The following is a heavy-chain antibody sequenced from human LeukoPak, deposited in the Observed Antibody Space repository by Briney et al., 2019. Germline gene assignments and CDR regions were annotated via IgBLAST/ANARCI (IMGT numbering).Heavy chain of an antibody. CDR2: INPNSGGT. CDR1: GYTFTGYY. CDR3: GRGEGIVVVPAAIEASYYGMDV. D-gene: IGHD2-2*01. J-gene: IGHJ6*02. V-gene: IGHV1-2*02. Sequence: ASVKVSCKASGYTFTGYYMHWVRQAPGQGLEWMGWINPNSGGTNYAQKFQGRVTMTRDTSISTAYMELSRLRSDDTAVYYCGRGEGIVVVPAAIEASYYGMDVGGQGTTVTVSS.